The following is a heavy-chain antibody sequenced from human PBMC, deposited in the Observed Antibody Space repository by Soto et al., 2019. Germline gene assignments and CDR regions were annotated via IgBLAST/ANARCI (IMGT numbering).Heavy chain of an antibody. CDR3: ARGSYYYDSSGYYSGPFDP. Sequence: GASVKVSCKASGGTFSSYAISCVRQAPGQGLEWMGGIIPIFGTANYAQKFQGRVTITADESTSTAYMELSSLRSEDTAVYYCARGSYYYDSSGYYSGPFDPWGQGTLVTVSS. CDR2: IIPIFGTA. V-gene: IGHV1-69*13. D-gene: IGHD3-22*01. J-gene: IGHJ5*02. CDR1: GGTFSSYA.